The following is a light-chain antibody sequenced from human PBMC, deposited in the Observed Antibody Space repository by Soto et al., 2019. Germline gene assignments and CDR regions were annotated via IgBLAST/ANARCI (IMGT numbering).Light chain of an antibody. CDR2: KAS. Sequence: DIPMTQSPSTLSSSVGDRVTITYRASQSISSWLAWYQQKPGKAPKLLIYKASSLESGVPSRFSGSGSGTEFTLTISSLQPDDFATYYCQQYNSYSRTFGQGTKVDIK. V-gene: IGKV1-5*03. CDR3: QQYNSYSRT. J-gene: IGKJ1*01. CDR1: QSISSW.